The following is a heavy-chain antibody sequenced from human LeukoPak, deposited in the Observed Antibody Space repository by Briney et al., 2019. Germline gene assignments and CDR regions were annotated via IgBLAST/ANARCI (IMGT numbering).Heavy chain of an antibody. CDR3: AREGRTLPAFDY. CDR1: GYTFTGDY. J-gene: IGHJ4*02. CDR2: INPNSGGI. D-gene: IGHD1-14*01. V-gene: IGHV1-2*02. Sequence: ASVKVSCKASGYTFTGDYMYWVRQAPGQGLEWMGWINPNSGGINYAQKFQGRVTMTRNTSISTAYMELSSLRSDDTAVYYCAREGRTLPAFDYWGQGTQVTVSS.